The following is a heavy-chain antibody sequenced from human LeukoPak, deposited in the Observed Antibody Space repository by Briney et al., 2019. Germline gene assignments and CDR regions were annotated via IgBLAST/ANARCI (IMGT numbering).Heavy chain of an antibody. V-gene: IGHV1-18*01. CDR2: ISAYNGNT. CDR1: GYTFTNHA. CDR3: ARNPHYYFYNYMDV. Sequence: ASVKVSCKASGYTFTNHAMNWVRQAPGQGLEWMGWISAYNGNTNYAQKVQGRVTMTTDTSTRTAYMELRSLRSDDTAVYYCARNPHYYFYNYMDVWGKGTTVTVSS. J-gene: IGHJ6*03.